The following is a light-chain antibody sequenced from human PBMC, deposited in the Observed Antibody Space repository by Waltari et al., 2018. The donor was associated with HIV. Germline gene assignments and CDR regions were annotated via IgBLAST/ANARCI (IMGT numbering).Light chain of an antibody. CDR1: PSVLYSSNNKNY. CDR3: QQYSITPVT. Sequence: DIVMTQSPDSLAVSLGERATMNCKSSPSVLYSSNNKNYLAWYQQKPGQPPKLLIYWASTRESGVPGRFSGSGSATDFTLTISSLQAEDVAVYYCQQYSITPVTFGQGTKLEIK. J-gene: IGKJ2*01. V-gene: IGKV4-1*01. CDR2: WAS.